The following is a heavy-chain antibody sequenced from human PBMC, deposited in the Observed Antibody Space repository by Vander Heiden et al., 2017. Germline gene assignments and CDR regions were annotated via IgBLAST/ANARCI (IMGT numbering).Heavy chain of an antibody. CDR3: ARDQVRYGSGSFWVY. J-gene: IGHJ4*02. V-gene: IGHV3-20*01. CDR1: GLNFDDYG. Sequence: EVQQVESGGGVVWPGDSLRLSCAASGLNFDDYGLRRVRQAPGKSLESVSGINWNSGITGYADSVKGRFTISRDNAKNSLYLQMNSLRAEDTALYHWARDQVRYGSGSFWVYWGQGTLVTVSS. D-gene: IGHD3-10*01. CDR2: INWNSGIT.